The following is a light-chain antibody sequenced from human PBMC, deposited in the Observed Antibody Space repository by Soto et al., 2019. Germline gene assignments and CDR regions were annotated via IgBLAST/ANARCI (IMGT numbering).Light chain of an antibody. CDR1: QSISNY. J-gene: IGKJ1*01. CDR3: QQGYNSPPT. V-gene: IGKV1-39*01. Sequence: DIQMTQSPSSLSASVGDRVTITCRASQSISNYLNWYQQKPGKAPKFLIYAASSLQSGVPSRFSGSGSGTDFTLTISSLQPEDFATYYCQQGYNSPPTFGQGTKVEIK. CDR2: AAS.